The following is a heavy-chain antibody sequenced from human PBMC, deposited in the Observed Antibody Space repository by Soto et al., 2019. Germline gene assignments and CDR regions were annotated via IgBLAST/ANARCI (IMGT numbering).Heavy chain of an antibody. J-gene: IGHJ4*02. Sequence: SVKVSCKASGVTFSSYAISWVRQAPGQGLEWMGGIIPIFGTANYAQKFQGRVTITADKSTSTAYMELSSLRSEDTAVYYCARDPTDYDILTGYVWGQGTLVTVSS. CDR3: ARDPTDYDILTGYV. D-gene: IGHD3-9*01. CDR1: GVTFSSYA. CDR2: IIPIFGTA. V-gene: IGHV1-69*06.